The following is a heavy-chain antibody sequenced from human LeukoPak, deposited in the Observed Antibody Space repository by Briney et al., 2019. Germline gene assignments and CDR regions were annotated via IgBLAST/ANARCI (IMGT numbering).Heavy chain of an antibody. CDR3: ARLTPYSGSPLGDY. J-gene: IGHJ4*02. CDR2: ISYSGST. Sequence: KPSETLSLTCTVSGGSISSSSNFWGWIRQPPGKGLEWIGSISYSGSTYYNPSLKSRVTISVDTSKNQFSLKLSSVTAADTAVYYCARLTPYSGSPLGDYWGQGTLVTVSP. D-gene: IGHD1-26*01. CDR1: GGSISSSSNF. V-gene: IGHV4-39*01.